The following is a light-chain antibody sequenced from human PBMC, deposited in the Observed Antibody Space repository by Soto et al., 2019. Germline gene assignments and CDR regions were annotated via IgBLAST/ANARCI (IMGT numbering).Light chain of an antibody. Sequence: EIVLTQSPGTLSLSPGERATLSCRASQSVSSSYLAWYQQKPGQAPRLLIYGASSRATGIPDRFSGSGSGTDFTLTINRLEPEDFAVYYCQQRSSWPITFGQGTRLEIK. V-gene: IGKV3D-20*02. J-gene: IGKJ5*01. CDR3: QQRSSWPIT. CDR1: QSVSSSY. CDR2: GAS.